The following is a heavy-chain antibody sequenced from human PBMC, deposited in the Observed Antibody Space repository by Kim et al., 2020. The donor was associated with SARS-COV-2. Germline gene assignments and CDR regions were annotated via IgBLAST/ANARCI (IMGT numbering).Heavy chain of an antibody. Sequence: SETLSLTCTVSGDSISRSSYYWAWIRQPPGKGLEWIGTIYYSGSSYSNPSLKSRVTISVDTSKNQFSLNLRSVTAADTAVYYCARAGQQKWYFDLWGHG. J-gene: IGHJ2*01. CDR1: GDSISRSSYY. D-gene: IGHD6-13*01. V-gene: IGHV4-39*01. CDR2: IYYSGSS. CDR3: ARAGQQKWYFDL.